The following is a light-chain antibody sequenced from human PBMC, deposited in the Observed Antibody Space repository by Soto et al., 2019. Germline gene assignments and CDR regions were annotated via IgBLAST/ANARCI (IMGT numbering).Light chain of an antibody. Sequence: AIQMTQSPSSLSASVGDRVTITCRASQGIRNDIGWYQQKPGKAPKLLIYAASSLQSGVPSRFSGSGSGTDFTLTICSLQPEDVATYYCLLDYNYPRTFGQGTKVEIK. CDR1: QGIRND. CDR3: LLDYNYPRT. CDR2: AAS. V-gene: IGKV1-6*01. J-gene: IGKJ1*01.